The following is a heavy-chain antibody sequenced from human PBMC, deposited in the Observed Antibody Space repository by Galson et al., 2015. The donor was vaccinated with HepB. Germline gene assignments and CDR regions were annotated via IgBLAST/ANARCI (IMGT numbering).Heavy chain of an antibody. CDR1: GFTFSSYA. CDR2: ISYDGSNK. Sequence: SLRLSCAASGFTFSSYAMHWVRQAPGKGLEWVAVISYDGSNKYYADSVKGRFTISRDNSKNTLYLQMNSLRAEDTAVYYCATVGAFDPWGQGTLVTVSS. D-gene: IGHD1-26*01. V-gene: IGHV3-30-3*01. CDR3: ATVGAFDP. J-gene: IGHJ5*02.